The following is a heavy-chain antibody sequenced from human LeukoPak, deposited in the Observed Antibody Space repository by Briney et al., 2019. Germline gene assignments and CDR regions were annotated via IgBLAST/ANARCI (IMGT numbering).Heavy chain of an antibody. V-gene: IGHV4-34*01. CDR1: GGSFSGYY. J-gene: IGHJ3*02. Sequence: SETLSLTCAVYGGSFSGYYWSWIRQPPGKGLEWIGEINHSGSTNYNPSLKSRVTISVDTSRNQFSLKLSSVTAADTAVYYCARGHYVWGSFDIWGQGTMVTVSS. D-gene: IGHD3-16*01. CDR3: ARGHYVWGSFDI. CDR2: INHSGST.